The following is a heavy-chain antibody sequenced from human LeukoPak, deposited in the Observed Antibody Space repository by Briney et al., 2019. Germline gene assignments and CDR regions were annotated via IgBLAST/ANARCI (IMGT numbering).Heavy chain of an antibody. V-gene: IGHV3-48*01. CDR3: AKWSGDYPSYYLDY. J-gene: IGHJ4*02. CDR2: ITSSGSVM. D-gene: IGHD4-17*01. Sequence: GGSLRLSCAASGFTFSSYSMNWVRQAPGKGLEWVSYITSSGSVMYHADSVRGRFTISRDTSKNTVHLQMNNLRAEDTAVYYCAKWSGDYPSYYLDYWGQGTLVTVSS. CDR1: GFTFSSYS.